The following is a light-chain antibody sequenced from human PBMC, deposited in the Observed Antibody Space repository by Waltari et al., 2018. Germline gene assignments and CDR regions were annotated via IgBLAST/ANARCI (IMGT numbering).Light chain of an antibody. CDR1: QSVLYSSNNKNY. J-gene: IGKJ1*01. Sequence: DIVMTQSPDSLAVSLGERATINCKSSQSVLYSSNNKNYLAWYQQKPGQPPKLLIYWASTRESGVPDRFSGSGSGTDFTITISSLQAEDVAVYYCQQYYSTPPTFGQGTKVEIK. CDR3: QQYYSTPPT. CDR2: WAS. V-gene: IGKV4-1*01.